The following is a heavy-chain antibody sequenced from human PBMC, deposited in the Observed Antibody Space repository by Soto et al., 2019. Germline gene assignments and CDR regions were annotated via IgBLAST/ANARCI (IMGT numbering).Heavy chain of an antibody. D-gene: IGHD3-22*01. J-gene: IGHJ6*02. V-gene: IGHV3-7*04. CDR2: IKQDGSEK. CDR3: ARFYYDSSGYLPSPYYYSYGMDV. Sequence: GSLSLSCSSSGFSFLSYWLRCVLQAPRRGLEWVANIKQDGSEKYYVDSVKGRFTISRDNAKNSLYLQMNSLRAEDTAVYYCARFYYDSSGYLPSPYYYSYGMDVWG. CDR1: GFSFLSYW.